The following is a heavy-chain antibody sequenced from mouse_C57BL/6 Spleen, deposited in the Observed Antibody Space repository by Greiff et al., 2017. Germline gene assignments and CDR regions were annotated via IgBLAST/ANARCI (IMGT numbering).Heavy chain of an antibody. J-gene: IGHJ3*01. Sequence: VQLQQSGPELVKPGASVKISCKASGYAFSSSWMNWVKQRPGTGLEWIGRIYPGDGDTNYNGKFKGKATLTADKSSSTAYMQLRSLTSEDSSVYVCARGVTFAYWGQGTLVTVSA. CDR1: GYAFSSSW. CDR3: ARGVTFAY. V-gene: IGHV1-82*01. CDR2: IYPGDGDT. D-gene: IGHD2-1*01.